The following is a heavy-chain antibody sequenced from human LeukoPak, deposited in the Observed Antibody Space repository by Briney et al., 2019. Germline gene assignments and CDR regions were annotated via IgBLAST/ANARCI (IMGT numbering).Heavy chain of an antibody. CDR1: GGSISSSSYY. Sequence: SETLSLTCTVSGGSISSSSYYWGWIRQPPGKGLEWLGSIYYSGSTYYNPSLKSRVTISVDTSKNQFSLKLSSVTAADTAVYYCARDLSEIGSLYYMDVWGKGTTVTVSS. J-gene: IGHJ6*03. V-gene: IGHV4-39*07. D-gene: IGHD2-21*01. CDR3: ARDLSEIGSLYYMDV. CDR2: IYYSGST.